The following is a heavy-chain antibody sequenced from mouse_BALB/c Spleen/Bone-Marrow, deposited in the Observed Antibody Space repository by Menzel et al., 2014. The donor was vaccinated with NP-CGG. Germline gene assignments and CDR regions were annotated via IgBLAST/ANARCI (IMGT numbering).Heavy chain of an antibody. CDR1: GYTFTSNW. D-gene: IGHD1-1*01. J-gene: IGHJ2*01. CDR3: ARSYGSSYEYYFDY. V-gene: IGHV1-69*02. CDR2: IYPSDSYT. Sequence: QVQLQQSGAELVRPGVSVKLSCKASGYTFTSNWINWVKQRPGQGLEWNGNIYPSDSYTNYNQKFKDKATLTVDKSSSTAYMQLSSPTSKDSTVYYCARSYGSSYEYYFDYWGQGTTLTVSS.